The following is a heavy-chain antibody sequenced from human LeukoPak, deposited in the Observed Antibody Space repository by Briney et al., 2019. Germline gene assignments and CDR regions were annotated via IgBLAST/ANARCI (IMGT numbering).Heavy chain of an antibody. J-gene: IGHJ5*02. CDR3: GKEGGA. Sequence: GGSLRLSCAASGFRFSDFTMTWVRQAPGKGPEWVSATGGRGGSTYYADSLGGRFTISRDNSKDMVYLQMNSLKVEDTATYYCGKEGGAWGQGTKVTVSS. D-gene: IGHD3-16*01. V-gene: IGHV3-23*01. CDR2: TGGRGGST. CDR1: GFRFSDFT.